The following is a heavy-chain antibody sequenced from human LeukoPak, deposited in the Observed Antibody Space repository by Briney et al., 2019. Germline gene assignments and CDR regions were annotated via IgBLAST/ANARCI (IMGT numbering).Heavy chain of an antibody. CDR3: ARVHSRGFDP. CDR1: GGSVSSSSYY. Sequence: SETLSLTCTVSGGSVSSSSYYWGWILQPPGKGLEWIGSIYYSGSTYYNPSLKSRVTISVDTSKNQFSLKLSSVTAADTAVYYCARVHSRGFDPWGQGTLVTVSS. V-gene: IGHV4-39*07. D-gene: IGHD6-13*01. J-gene: IGHJ5*02. CDR2: IYYSGST.